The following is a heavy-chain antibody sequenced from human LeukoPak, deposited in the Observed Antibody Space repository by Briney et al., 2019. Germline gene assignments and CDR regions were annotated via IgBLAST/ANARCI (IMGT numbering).Heavy chain of an antibody. CDR2: IIPMFGTA. J-gene: IGHJ6*03. D-gene: IGHD6-13*01. CDR1: GGTFSNYA. V-gene: IGHV1-69*06. CDR3: ATGPRVRAAAAIYYYYYMDV. Sequence: SVKVSCKASGGTFSNYAITWVRQAPGQGLEWMGGIIPMFGTANYAQKFQGRVTMTEDTSTDTAYMELSSLRSEDTAVYYCATGPRVRAAAAIYYYYYMDVWGKGTTVTISS.